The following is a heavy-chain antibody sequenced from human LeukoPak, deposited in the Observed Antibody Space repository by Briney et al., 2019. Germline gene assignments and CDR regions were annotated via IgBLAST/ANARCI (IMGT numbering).Heavy chain of an antibody. J-gene: IGHJ4*02. CDR2: ISSYNGNT. V-gene: IGHV1-18*01. D-gene: IGHD3-10*01. Sequence: ASVKVSCKASGYTFTSYGISWVRQAPGQGLEWMGWISSYNGNTNYAQKLQGRVTMTTDTSTSTAYMELRSLRSDDTAVYYCARDTLWFGELLTPFDSWGPGTLVTVSS. CDR3: ARDTLWFGELLTPFDS. CDR1: GYTFTSYG.